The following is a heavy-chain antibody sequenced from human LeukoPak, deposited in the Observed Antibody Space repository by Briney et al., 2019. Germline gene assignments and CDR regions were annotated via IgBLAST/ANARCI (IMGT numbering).Heavy chain of an antibody. J-gene: IGHJ6*02. Sequence: ASVKVSCKASGYTFTSYAMHWVRQAPGQRLEWMGWINAGNGNTKYSQKFQGRVTITRDTSASTAYMELSSLRSEDTAVYYCVRANNWNYDMDVWGQGTTVTVSS. D-gene: IGHD1-20*01. CDR1: GYTFTSYA. CDR3: VRANNWNYDMDV. CDR2: INAGNGNT. V-gene: IGHV1-3*01.